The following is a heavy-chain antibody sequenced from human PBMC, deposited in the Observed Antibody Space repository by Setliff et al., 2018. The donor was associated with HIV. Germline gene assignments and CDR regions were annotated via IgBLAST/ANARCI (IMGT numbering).Heavy chain of an antibody. J-gene: IGHJ6*03. CDR1: GGSISSYY. CDR3: ARCPSNHMTQAGKKTFYYHYMDV. CDR2: VYTSGDT. V-gene: IGHV4-4*07. D-gene: IGHD6-13*01. Sequence: SETLSLTCTVSGGSISSYYWSWIRQPPGKGLEWIGRVYTSGDTNYNPSLRSRVIISVDTSKNQFSLTLVSVTAADTALYYCARCPSNHMTQAGKKTFYYHYMDVWGKGTTVTVSS.